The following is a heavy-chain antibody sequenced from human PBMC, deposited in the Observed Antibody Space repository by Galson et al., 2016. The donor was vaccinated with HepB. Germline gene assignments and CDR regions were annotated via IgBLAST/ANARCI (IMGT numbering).Heavy chain of an antibody. CDR3: ATVPILGAVARYLDY. CDR1: GFSFSSHG. CDR2: ISGSGRST. J-gene: IGHJ4*02. D-gene: IGHD3-3*01. V-gene: IGHV3-23*01. Sequence: SLRLSCAASGFSFSSHGMSWVRQAPGKGLEWVSVISGSGRSTYYADFVKGRFTISRDNPKSTLFLQMNSLRAEDTALYYCATVPILGAVARYLDYWGQGTLVTVSS.